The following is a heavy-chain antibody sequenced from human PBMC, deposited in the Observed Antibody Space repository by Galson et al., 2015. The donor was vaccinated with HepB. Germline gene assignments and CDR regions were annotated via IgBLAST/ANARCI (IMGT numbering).Heavy chain of an antibody. CDR3: ARGPTNDAGFDRGDY. J-gene: IGHJ4*02. CDR1: GYTFTNYY. Sequence: SVKVSCKASGYTFTNYYLHWVRQAPGQGLEWMGIINPNGGSTSYAQKFQGRVTMTRDTSTSTVYMEVTSLRPEDTAVYYCARGPTNDAGFDRGDYWGQGTLVTVSS. D-gene: IGHD1-1*01. V-gene: IGHV1-46*01. CDR2: INPNGGST.